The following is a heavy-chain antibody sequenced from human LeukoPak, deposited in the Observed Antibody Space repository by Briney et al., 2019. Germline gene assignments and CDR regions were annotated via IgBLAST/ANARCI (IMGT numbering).Heavy chain of an antibody. J-gene: IGHJ4*02. Sequence: GASVKVSCKASGYTFTGYFLHWVRRAPGQGFEWMGWINPNSGGTYYTQRFQGRVTMTRDTSISTAYMELSSLRSDDTAVYYCARAQSLTAPAGTFANSWDQGTLVTVSS. CDR3: ARAQSLTAPAGTFANS. D-gene: IGHD6-13*01. CDR1: GYTFTGYF. CDR2: INPNSGGT. V-gene: IGHV1-2*02.